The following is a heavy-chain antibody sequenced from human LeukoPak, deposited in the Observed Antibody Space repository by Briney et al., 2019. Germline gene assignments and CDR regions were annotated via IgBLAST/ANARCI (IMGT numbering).Heavy chain of an antibody. V-gene: IGHV4-34*01. D-gene: IGHD2-8*01. Sequence: SETLSLTCAVYGGSFSGYYWSWIRQPPGKGLEWIGEINHSGSTNYNPSLKSRVTISVDTSKNQFSLKLSSVTAADTAVYYCARGLQTWSRDPFDYWGQGTLVTVSS. CDR2: INHSGST. J-gene: IGHJ4*02. CDR1: GGSFSGYY. CDR3: ARGLQTWSRDPFDY.